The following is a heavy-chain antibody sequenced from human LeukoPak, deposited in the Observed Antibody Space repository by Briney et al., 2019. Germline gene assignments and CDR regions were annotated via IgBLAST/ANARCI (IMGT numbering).Heavy chain of an antibody. CDR1: GGSISSYY. CDR2: IYYSGST. CDR3: ARGGSSWYQYNWFDP. V-gene: IGHV4-59*01. J-gene: IGHJ5*02. D-gene: IGHD6-13*01. Sequence: SETLSLTCTVSGGSISSYYWSWIRQPPGKGLEWIGYIYYSGSTNYNPSLKSRVTISVDTSRNQFSLKLSSVTAAGTAVYYCARGGSSWYQYNWFDPWGQGTLVTVSS.